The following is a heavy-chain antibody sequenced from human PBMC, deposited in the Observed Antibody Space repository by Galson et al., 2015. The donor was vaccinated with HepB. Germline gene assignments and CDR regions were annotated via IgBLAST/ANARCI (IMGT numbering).Heavy chain of an antibody. Sequence: SLRLSCAASGFTFSGSAMHRVRQTSGKGLEWVGRIRSKASSYATAYAASVKGRFTIFRDDSKNTAYLRMNSLKTEDTAVYYCTRICITIIVVVILDYWGQGTLVTVSS. CDR2: IRSKASSYAT. D-gene: IGHD3-22*01. CDR1: GFTFSGSA. V-gene: IGHV3-73*01. CDR3: TRICITIIVVVILDY. J-gene: IGHJ4*02.